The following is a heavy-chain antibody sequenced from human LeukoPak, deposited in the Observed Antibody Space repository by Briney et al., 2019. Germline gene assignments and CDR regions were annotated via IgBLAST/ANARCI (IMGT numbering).Heavy chain of an antibody. CDR2: VRYDETNK. CDR1: GFTFDNYG. J-gene: IGHJ6*03. D-gene: IGHD2-15*01. V-gene: IGHV3-30*02. CDR3: AKTHGPYCSGGTCFDHYYYMDV. Sequence: GGSLRLSCAASGFTFDNYGMHWVRQAPGKGLEWVAFVRYDETNKYYADPVKGRFTISRDNSKNTLYLQMNSLRVEDTAIYYCAKTHGPYCSGGTCFDHYYYMDVWGKGTTVTVSS.